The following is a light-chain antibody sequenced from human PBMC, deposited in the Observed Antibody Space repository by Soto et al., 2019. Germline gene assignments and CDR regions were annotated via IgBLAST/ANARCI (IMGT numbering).Light chain of an antibody. J-gene: IGLJ3*02. CDR1: SSDIGSYNL. CDR3: SLYASTNTFV. CDR2: EAT. Sequence: QSALTQPASVSGSPGQSITISCTGTSSDIGSYNLVSWYQQHPGKPPKLMIYEATQRPSGVSNRFSGSKSGNTASLTISGLQAEDEADYDGSLYASTNTFVFGGGTKLTVL. V-gene: IGLV2-23*02.